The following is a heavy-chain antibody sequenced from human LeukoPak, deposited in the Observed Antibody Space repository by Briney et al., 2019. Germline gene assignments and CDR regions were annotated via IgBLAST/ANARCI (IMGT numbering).Heavy chain of an antibody. CDR3: PRQSGIYYMIVY. CDR2: SNAYNGNT. D-gene: IGHD1-26*01. V-gene: IGHV1-18*01. CDR1: GYIFNRNG. Sequence: AAVKVSCKRSGYIFNRNGFRWVRQAAGQGVEWVGWSNAYNGNTNYAPQLQDRVTMTTSTYTTTAYMELGSLRSDDTAVYVCPRQSGIYYMIVYCGQGTLVTVSS. J-gene: IGHJ4*02.